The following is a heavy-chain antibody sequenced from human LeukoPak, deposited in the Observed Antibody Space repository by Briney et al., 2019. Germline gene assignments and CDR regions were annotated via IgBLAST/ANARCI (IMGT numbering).Heavy chain of an antibody. D-gene: IGHD3-10*01. CDR2: TIPIFGTA. Sequence: SVKVSCKASGGTFSSYAISWVRQAPGQGLEWMGGTIPIFGTANYAQKFQGRVTITADESTSTAYMELSSLRSEDTAVYYCARPKRSITMVRGTYYGMDVWGKGTTVTVSS. CDR1: GGTFSSYA. V-gene: IGHV1-69*01. CDR3: ARPKRSITMVRGTYYGMDV. J-gene: IGHJ6*04.